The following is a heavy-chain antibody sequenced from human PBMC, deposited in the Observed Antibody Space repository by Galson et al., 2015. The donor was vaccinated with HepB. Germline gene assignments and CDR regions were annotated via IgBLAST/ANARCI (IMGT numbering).Heavy chain of an antibody. D-gene: IGHD2-2*01. CDR1: GFTFSSYG. Sequence: SLRLSCAASGFTFSSYGMHWVRQAPGKGLEWVAVISYDGSNKYYADSVKGRFTISRDNSKNTLYLQMNSLRAEDTAVYYCAKDDCSSTSCYPDYWGQGTLVTVSS. J-gene: IGHJ4*02. V-gene: IGHV3-30*18. CDR3: AKDDCSSTSCYPDY. CDR2: ISYDGSNK.